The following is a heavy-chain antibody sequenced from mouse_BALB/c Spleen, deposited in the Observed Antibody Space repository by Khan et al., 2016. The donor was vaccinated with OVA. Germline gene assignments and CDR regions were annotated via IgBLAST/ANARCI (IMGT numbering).Heavy chain of an antibody. CDR1: GFSLTSYG. V-gene: IGHV2-6-1*01. J-gene: IGHJ1*01. D-gene: IGHD2-1*01. CDR2: IWRDGRP. Sequence: VQLQESGPGPVAPSQSLSITCTISGFSLTSYGVHWVRQPAGKGLEWLVVIWRDGRPTYNSALKSRLSISKDNSKSQVFLKVNSLQTDDTAIYYCARQVYPGYFDVWGAGTTVTVAS. CDR3: ARQVYPGYFDV.